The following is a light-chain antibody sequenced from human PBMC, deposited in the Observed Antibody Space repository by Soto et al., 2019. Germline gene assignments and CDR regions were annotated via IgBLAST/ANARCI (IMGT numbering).Light chain of an antibody. V-gene: IGKV3-15*01. CDR2: GAS. CDR1: QSISDT. J-gene: IGKJ1*01. CDR3: KQYNNXPWT. Sequence: EIVMTQSPATLSVSPGGRATLSCRAIQSISDTLAGYQQKPGQAPRLLIYGASKRANGFPARFSGSGSGTHFTLTISSLQSEDFAVYYSKQYNNXPWTSGQGTKV.